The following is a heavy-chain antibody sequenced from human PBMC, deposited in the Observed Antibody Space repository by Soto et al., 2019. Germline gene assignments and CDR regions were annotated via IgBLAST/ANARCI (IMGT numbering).Heavy chain of an antibody. J-gene: IGHJ5*02. CDR2: IRGRGGSP. Sequence: PGGSLRLSCAAAGFTFSSYAISCVRQAPGKGREWVSAIRGRGGSPYYADSVKGRFTISRHNSKNTLYLQMNSLRAEDTAVYYCATFPPGIAAAGNWFDPWGQGTLVTVSS. D-gene: IGHD6-13*01. CDR3: ATFPPGIAAAGNWFDP. V-gene: IGHV3-23*01. CDR1: GFTFSSYA.